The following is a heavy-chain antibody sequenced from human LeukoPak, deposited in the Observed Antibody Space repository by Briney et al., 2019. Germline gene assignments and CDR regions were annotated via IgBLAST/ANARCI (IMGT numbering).Heavy chain of an antibody. Sequence: SETLCLTCTVSGGSISSYYWSWIRQPPGKGLEWIGYIYYSGSTNYIPSLTSRGTISVDTSRNQVSLKRTSVSAADTAVYLCARGHKCLEVWGQGATVTVSS. CDR3: ARGHKCLEV. D-gene: IGHD5/OR15-5a*01. CDR2: IYYSGST. V-gene: IGHV4-59*08. J-gene: IGHJ6*02. CDR1: GGSISSYY.